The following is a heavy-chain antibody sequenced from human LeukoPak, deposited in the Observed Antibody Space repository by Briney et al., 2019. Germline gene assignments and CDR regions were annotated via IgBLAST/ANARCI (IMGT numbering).Heavy chain of an antibody. J-gene: IGHJ4*02. Sequence: SETLSLICTVSGGSISSYYWSWIRQPPGKGLEWIGYIYYSGSTNYNPSLKSRVTISVDTSKNQFSLKLSSVTAADTAVYYCARRGNWGFFDYWGQGILVSVSS. D-gene: IGHD7-27*01. CDR1: GGSISSYY. V-gene: IGHV4-59*01. CDR2: IYYSGST. CDR3: ARRGNWGFFDY.